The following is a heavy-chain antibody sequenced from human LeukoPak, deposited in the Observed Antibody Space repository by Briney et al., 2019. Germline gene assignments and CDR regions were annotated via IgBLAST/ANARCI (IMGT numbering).Heavy chain of an antibody. CDR1: GVTFSSYA. CDR3: AKDLPHYYESSAMGPFDY. D-gene: IGHD3-22*01. CDR2: ISGSGGST. Sequence: GGSLRLSCAAAGVTFSSYAMSWVRQAPGKGLEWVSAISGSGGSTYYADSVKGRFTISRDNSKNTLYLQMTSLRAEDTAVYYCAKDLPHYYESSAMGPFDYWGQGTLVTVSS. V-gene: IGHV3-23*01. J-gene: IGHJ4*02.